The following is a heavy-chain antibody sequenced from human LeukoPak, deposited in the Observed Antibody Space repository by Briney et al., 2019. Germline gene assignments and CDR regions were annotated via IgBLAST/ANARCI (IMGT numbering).Heavy chain of an antibody. D-gene: IGHD3-22*01. CDR3: ARVVHYYDSSGYYPGGVDY. CDR2: IYYSGST. CDR1: GGSISSYY. Sequence: SETLSLTCTVSGGSISSYYWSWIRQPPGKGLEWSGDIYYSGSTNYNPSLKRRVTISVDTSKNQFSLKLSSVTAADTAVYYCARVVHYYDSSGYYPGGVDYWGQGTLVTVSS. V-gene: IGHV4-59*01. J-gene: IGHJ4*02.